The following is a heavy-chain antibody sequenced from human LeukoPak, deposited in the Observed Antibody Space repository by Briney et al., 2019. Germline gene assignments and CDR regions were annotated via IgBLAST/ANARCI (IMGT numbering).Heavy chain of an antibody. CDR2: IKRKTDGGTT. D-gene: IGHD5-18*01. Sequence: GGSLRVSCAAPGFTFSNAWMSWVRQAPGKGLEWVGRIKRKTDGGTTAYAAPVEGRFTISRDDSKNTLFLQMDSLKTEYTAMYYCLTEEYTYGYHAFDIWGQGKMVTVSS. CDR3: LTEEYTYGYHAFDI. J-gene: IGHJ3*02. CDR1: GFTFSNAW. V-gene: IGHV3-15*01.